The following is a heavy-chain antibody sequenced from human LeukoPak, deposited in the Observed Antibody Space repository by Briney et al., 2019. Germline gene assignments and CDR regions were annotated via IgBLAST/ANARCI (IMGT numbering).Heavy chain of an antibody. CDR2: IYYSGST. CDR1: GGSISSNY. Sequence: SETLSLTCTVPGGSISSNYWTWIRQAPGKGLEWIGYIYYSGSTNYNASLRSRVTISVDTSKNQFSLKLSSVTAADTAVYYCVMSGYSSSSPRRALDIWGQGTMVTVSA. J-gene: IGHJ3*02. V-gene: IGHV4-59*03. CDR3: VMSGYSSSSPRRALDI. D-gene: IGHD6-13*01.